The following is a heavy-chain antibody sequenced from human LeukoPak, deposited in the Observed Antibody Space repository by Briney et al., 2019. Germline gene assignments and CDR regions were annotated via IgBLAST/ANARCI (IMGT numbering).Heavy chain of an antibody. CDR3: ARPQSIDINWFDP. Sequence: GKSLKISCKGSGYSFTSYWIGWVRQMPGKGLEWMGIIYPGDSDTRYSPSFQGQVTISADKSISTAYLQWSSLKASDTAMYYCARPQSIDINWFDPWGQGTLVTVSS. D-gene: IGHD6-6*01. J-gene: IGHJ5*02. CDR1: GYSFTSYW. V-gene: IGHV5-51*01. CDR2: IYPGDSDT.